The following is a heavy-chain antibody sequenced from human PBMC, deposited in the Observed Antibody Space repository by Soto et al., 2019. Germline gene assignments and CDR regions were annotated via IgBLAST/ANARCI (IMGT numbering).Heavy chain of an antibody. D-gene: IGHD3-3*01. CDR3: ARQSITIFNDDFDS. CDR2: IYPGDSDT. J-gene: IGHJ3*02. V-gene: IGHV5-51*01. CDR1: GCIFTSYW. Sequence: GESLKISCKGSGCIFTSYWIGWLRQMPGKGLEWMGIIYPGDSDTRYSPSFQGQVTISADKSISTAYLQWSSLKASDTAMYYFARQSITIFNDDFDSWGQGTMVTV.